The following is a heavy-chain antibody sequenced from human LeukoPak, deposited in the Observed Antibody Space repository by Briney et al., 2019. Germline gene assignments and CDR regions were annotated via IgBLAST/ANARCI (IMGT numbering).Heavy chain of an antibody. Sequence: PSETLSLTCTVSGGSISSYYWSWIRQPPGKGLEWIGNIYDRGSTKYNPSLKSRVTISEDQSKNQFSLKVSSVTAADTAVYYCARIRSGYGGGISRGAFDIWGQGTLVTVSS. CDR2: IYDRGST. D-gene: IGHD1-26*01. CDR1: GGSISSYY. V-gene: IGHV4-59*12. J-gene: IGHJ3*02. CDR3: ARIRSGYGGGISRGAFDI.